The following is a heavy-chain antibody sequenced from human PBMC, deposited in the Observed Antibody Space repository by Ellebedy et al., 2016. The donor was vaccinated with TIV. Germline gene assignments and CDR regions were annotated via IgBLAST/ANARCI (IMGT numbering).Heavy chain of an antibody. D-gene: IGHD3-10*01. CDR3: ARTHYRFGIIDYLDY. Sequence: AASVKVSCKASDNSFTRFGFTWVRQAPGQGLEWMGWISAYNGNTKYAQMFQDRFTMTTDTSTKTVYMELRSLRSDDTALYYCARTHYRFGIIDYLDYWGQGTLVTVSS. CDR2: ISAYNGNT. J-gene: IGHJ4*02. CDR1: DNSFTRFG. V-gene: IGHV1-18*04.